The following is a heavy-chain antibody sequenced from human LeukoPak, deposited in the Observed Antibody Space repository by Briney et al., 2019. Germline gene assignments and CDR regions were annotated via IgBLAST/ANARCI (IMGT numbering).Heavy chain of an antibody. CDR2: ISYDGSNK. CDR3: ARSEMVYAYYYYGMDV. CDR1: GFTFSSYA. D-gene: IGHD2-8*01. J-gene: IGHJ6*02. Sequence: GGSLRLSCAASGFTFSSYAMHWVRQAPGKGLEWVAVISYDGSNKYYADSVKGRFTISRDNSKNTLYLQMNSLRAEDTAVHYCARSEMVYAYYYYGMDVWGQGTTVTVSS. V-gene: IGHV3-30-3*01.